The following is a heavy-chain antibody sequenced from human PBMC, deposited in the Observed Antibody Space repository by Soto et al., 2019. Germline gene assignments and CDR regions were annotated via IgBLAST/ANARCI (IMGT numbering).Heavy chain of an antibody. CDR3: AKDKGGRYCSRTSCLYSFDY. D-gene: IGHD2-2*01. J-gene: IGHJ4*02. CDR1: GFTFSSYA. V-gene: IGHV3-23*01. Sequence: GGSLRLSCAASGFTFSSYAMSWVRQAPGKGLEWVSAISGSGGSTYYADSVKGRFTISRDNSKNTLYLEMSSLRAEDTAVYYCAKDKGGRYCSRTSCLYSFDYWGQGTLVTVSS. CDR2: ISGSGGST.